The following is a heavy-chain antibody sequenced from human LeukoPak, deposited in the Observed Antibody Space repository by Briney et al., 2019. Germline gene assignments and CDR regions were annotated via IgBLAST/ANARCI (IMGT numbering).Heavy chain of an antibody. CDR1: GYTYTRYY. CDR3: ARDQEDSYGDHRDY. J-gene: IGHJ4*02. CDR2: INPNSGGT. Sequence: ASVKVSCKASGYTYTRYYMHWVRQAPGQGLEWMGWINPNSGGTNYAQKFQGRVTMTRDTSISTAYMELSRLRSDDTAVYYCARDQEDSYGDHRDYWGQGTLVTVSS. D-gene: IGHD5-18*01. V-gene: IGHV1-2*02.